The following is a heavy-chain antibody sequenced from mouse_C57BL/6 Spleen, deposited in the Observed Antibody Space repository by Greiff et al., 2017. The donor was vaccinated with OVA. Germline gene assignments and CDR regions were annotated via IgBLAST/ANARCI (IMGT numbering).Heavy chain of an antibody. V-gene: IGHV1-69*01. CDR1: GYTFTSYW. D-gene: IGHD1-1*01. CDR2: IDPSDSYT. J-gene: IGHJ4*01. Sequence: VQLQQPGAELVMPGASVKLSCKASGYTFTSYWMHWVKQRPGQGLEWIGEIDPSDSYTNYNQKFKGKSTLTVDKSSSTAYMQLSSLTSEDSAVYYCARNYGSSGAMDYWGQGTSVTVSS. CDR3: ARNYGSSGAMDY.